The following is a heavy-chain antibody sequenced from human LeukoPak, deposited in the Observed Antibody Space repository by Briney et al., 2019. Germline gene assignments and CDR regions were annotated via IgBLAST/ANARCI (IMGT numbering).Heavy chain of an antibody. J-gene: IGHJ4*02. V-gene: IGHV4-61*02. CDR1: GDSISSGDYY. Sequence: MPSQTLSLTCTVSGDSISSGDYYWSWIRQPAGKGLEWIGRISSSGSTNYNPSLKSRVTISVDTSKNQFSLKLSSVTAADTAVYYCARDHGSGWTWAYDYWGQGTLVTVSS. CDR3: ARDHGSGWTWAYDY. CDR2: ISSSGST. D-gene: IGHD6-19*01.